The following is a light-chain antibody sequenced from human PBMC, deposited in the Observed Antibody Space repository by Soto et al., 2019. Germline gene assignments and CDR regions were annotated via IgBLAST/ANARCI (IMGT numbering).Light chain of an antibody. CDR2: RNN. V-gene: IGLV1-47*01. CDR1: SSNIGSNY. Sequence: QSALTQPPSASGTPGQRVTISCSGSSSNIGSNYVYWYQQLPGMAPKLLIYRNNQRPSGVPDRFSGSKSGTSASLAISGLRSEDEADYYCAAWDDSLSGPVFGGGTKLTVL. J-gene: IGLJ3*02. CDR3: AAWDDSLSGPV.